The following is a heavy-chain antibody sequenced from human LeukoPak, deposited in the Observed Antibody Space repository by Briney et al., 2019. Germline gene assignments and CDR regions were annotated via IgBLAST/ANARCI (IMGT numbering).Heavy chain of an antibody. V-gene: IGHV4-34*01. CDR3: ARNSRIHYGSGSYYKGVFYYYYYYMDV. J-gene: IGHJ6*03. Sequence: PSETLSLTCAVYGGSFSGYYWSWIRQPPGKGLEWIGEINHSGSTNYNPSLKSRVTISVDTSKNQFSLKLSSVTAADTAVYYCARNSRIHYGSGSYYKGVFYYYYYYMDVWGKGTTVTVSS. CDR1: GGSFSGYY. D-gene: IGHD3-10*01. CDR2: INHSGST.